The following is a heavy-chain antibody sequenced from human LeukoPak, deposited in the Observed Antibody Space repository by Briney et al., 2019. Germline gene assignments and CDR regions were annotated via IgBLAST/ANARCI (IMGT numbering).Heavy chain of an antibody. J-gene: IGHJ4*02. Sequence: SQTLSLTCAVSGGSISSGGYSWSWIRQPPGKGLEWIGYIYHSGSTYYNPSLKSRVTISVDRSKNQFSLKLSSVTAADTAVYYCAKWGDTAKPHDYWGQGTLVTVSS. CDR3: AKWGDTAKPHDY. CDR1: GGSISSGGYS. D-gene: IGHD5-18*01. V-gene: IGHV4-30-2*01. CDR2: IYHSGST.